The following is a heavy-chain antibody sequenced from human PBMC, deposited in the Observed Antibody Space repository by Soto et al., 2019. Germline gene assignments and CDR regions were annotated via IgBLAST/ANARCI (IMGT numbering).Heavy chain of an antibody. Sequence: GGSLRLSCAASGFTFTSHARHWVRQTPGKGLECVAAISYDEIDKKYASSVKGRFTVSRDNVKNTLSLQMNSLRPEDTAVYYCAKDSGYQLPDNYFYYGLDVWGQGTTVTVYS. D-gene: IGHD2-2*01. CDR1: GFTFTSHA. V-gene: IGHV3-30*18. J-gene: IGHJ6*02. CDR2: ISYDEIDK. CDR3: AKDSGYQLPDNYFYYGLDV.